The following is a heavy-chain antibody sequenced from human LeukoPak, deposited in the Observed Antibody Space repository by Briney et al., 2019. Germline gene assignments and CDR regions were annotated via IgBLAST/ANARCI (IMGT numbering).Heavy chain of an antibody. CDR3: ARLVNWRFDY. V-gene: IGHV4-59*02. CDR1: GGSVRNSY. D-gene: IGHD1-20*01. Sequence: PSETLSLTCSVSGGSVRNSYWSWIRQPPGKGLEWIGEIYNSGSTNYNPSLKSRVTISRGTSKNQFSLKLSSVTAADTAVYYCARLVNWRFDYWGQGTLVTVSS. J-gene: IGHJ4*02. CDR2: IYNSGST.